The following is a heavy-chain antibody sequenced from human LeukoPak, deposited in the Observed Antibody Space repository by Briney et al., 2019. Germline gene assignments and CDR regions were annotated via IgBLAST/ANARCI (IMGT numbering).Heavy chain of an antibody. J-gene: IGHJ4*02. CDR1: GGSISSYY. Sequence: SETLSLTCTASGGSISSYYWSWLRQPPGKGLEWVGYIYYGGSTNYNPSLKSRVTISVDTSKNQFSLKLSSMTAADTAVYYCARVDPIAAAGTFDYWGQGTRVTVSS. CDR3: ARVDPIAAAGTFDY. CDR2: IYYGGST. D-gene: IGHD6-13*01. V-gene: IGHV4-59*01.